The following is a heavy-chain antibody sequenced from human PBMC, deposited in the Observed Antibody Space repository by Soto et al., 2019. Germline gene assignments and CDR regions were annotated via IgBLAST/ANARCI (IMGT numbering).Heavy chain of an antibody. D-gene: IGHD2-2*03. CDR1: GDSITSYY. V-gene: IGHV4-4*08. CDR2: IYNSGST. Sequence: QVQLQESGPGLVKPSETLSLTCTVSGDSITSYYWSWIRQPPGKALEWIVYIYNSGSTDNNPSLKSRVTMSLDPAKKQFSLKLKSVTAADTAVYYCARDLGIGSGPFDAWGQGTMVTVSA. J-gene: IGHJ3*01. CDR3: ARDLGIGSGPFDA.